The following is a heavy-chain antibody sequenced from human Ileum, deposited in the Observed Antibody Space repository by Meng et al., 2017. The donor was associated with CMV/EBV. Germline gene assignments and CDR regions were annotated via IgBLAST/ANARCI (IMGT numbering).Heavy chain of an antibody. CDR2: IYYSGST. V-gene: IGHV4-30-4*08. CDR1: GGSISSGDYY. J-gene: IGHJ4*02. CDR3: ARQEELWGYFDY. D-gene: IGHD1-7*01. Sequence: QVQLQRWGPGLVKPSQTLSLTCTVSGGSISSGDYYWNWIRQPPGKGLEWIGYIYYSGSTYFNPSLKSRVTISVDTSKNQFSLKLNSVTAADTAVYYCARQEELWGYFDYWGRGTLVTVSS.